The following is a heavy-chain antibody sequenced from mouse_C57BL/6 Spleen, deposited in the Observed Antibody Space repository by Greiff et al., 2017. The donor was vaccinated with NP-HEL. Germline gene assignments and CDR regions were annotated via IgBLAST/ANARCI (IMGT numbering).Heavy chain of an antibody. J-gene: IGHJ4*01. Sequence: QVQLQQPGAELVMPGASVKLSCKASGYTFTSYWMHWVKQRPGQGLEWIGEIDPSDSYTNYNQKFKGKSTLTVDKSSSTAYMQLSSLTSEDSAVYYWARRGIYDGRGYGYAMDYWGQGTSVTVSS. CDR3: ARRGIYDGRGYGYAMDY. D-gene: IGHD1-1*01. CDR2: IDPSDSYT. V-gene: IGHV1-69*01. CDR1: GYTFTSYW.